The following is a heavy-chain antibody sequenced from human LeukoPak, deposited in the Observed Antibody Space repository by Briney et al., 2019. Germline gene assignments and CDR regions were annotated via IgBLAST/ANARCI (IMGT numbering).Heavy chain of an antibody. Sequence: GGSLRLSCAASGFTFDDYAMHWVRQAPGKGLEWVSGISWNSGSIGYADSVKGRFTISRDNAKNSLYLQMNRLRAEDMALYYCAKEYCSGGSCYRGAFDIWGQGTMVTVSS. J-gene: IGHJ3*02. V-gene: IGHV3-9*03. CDR1: GFTFDDYA. D-gene: IGHD2-15*01. CDR3: AKEYCSGGSCYRGAFDI. CDR2: ISWNSGSI.